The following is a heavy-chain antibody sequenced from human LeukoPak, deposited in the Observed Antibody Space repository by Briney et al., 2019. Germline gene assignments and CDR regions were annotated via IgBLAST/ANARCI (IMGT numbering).Heavy chain of an antibody. J-gene: IGHJ4*02. CDR3: ARIPWVGELLGGDY. V-gene: IGHV3-53*01. CDR1: GVTVSSNY. Sequence: GGSLRLSCAASGVTVSSNYMSWVRQAPGKGLEWVSVIYTDGTTYYADSVKGRFTISRDNSKNTVFLQMNSLRAEDTAMYYCARIPWVGELLGGDYWGQGTLVTVSS. D-gene: IGHD3-10*01. CDR2: IYTDGTT.